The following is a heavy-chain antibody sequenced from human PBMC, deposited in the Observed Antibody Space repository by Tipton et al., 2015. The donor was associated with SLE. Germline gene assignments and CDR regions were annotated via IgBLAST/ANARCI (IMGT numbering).Heavy chain of an antibody. D-gene: IGHD2-2*01. Sequence: QLVQSGAEVKKPGESLRISCKASGYSFINYWIGWVRQMPGKGLEWMGIIYPDDSDTRYSPSFQGQVTISADKSINTAYLHWSGLKASDTAMYYCARLGPDCSSTSCYFGYWGQGTLVTVSS. V-gene: IGHV5-51*03. CDR3: ARLGPDCSSTSCYFGY. J-gene: IGHJ4*02. CDR2: IYPDDSDT. CDR1: GYSFINYW.